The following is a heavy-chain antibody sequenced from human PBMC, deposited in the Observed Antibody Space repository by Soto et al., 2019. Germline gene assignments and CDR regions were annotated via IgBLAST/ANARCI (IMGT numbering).Heavy chain of an antibody. CDR2: ISGSGGST. V-gene: IGHV3-23*01. Sequence: GGSLRLSCAASGFTFSSYAMSWVRQAPGKGLEWVSAISGSGGSTYYADSVKGRFTISRDNSKNTLYLQMNSLRAEDTAVYYCAKVLDGYNYGVYYFDYWGQGTLVTVSS. J-gene: IGHJ4*02. D-gene: IGHD5-12*01. CDR3: AKVLDGYNYGVYYFDY. CDR1: GFTFSSYA.